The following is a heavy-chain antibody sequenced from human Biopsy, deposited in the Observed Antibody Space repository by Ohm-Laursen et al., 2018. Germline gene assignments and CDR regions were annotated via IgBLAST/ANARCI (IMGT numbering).Heavy chain of an antibody. D-gene: IGHD5-12*01. CDR1: GVSINGGRYY. CDR2: IFYSANT. J-gene: IGHJ4*02. CDR3: ARLGSGDYFPTFFGV. Sequence: SDTLSLTCAVSGVSINGGRYYWNWIRHHPGKGLEWIGNIFYSANTYYNPSLKSRVTISVDTSKNQFSLKLSSVTAADTAVYYCARLGSGDYFPTFFGVWGQGALVTVSS. V-gene: IGHV4-31*11.